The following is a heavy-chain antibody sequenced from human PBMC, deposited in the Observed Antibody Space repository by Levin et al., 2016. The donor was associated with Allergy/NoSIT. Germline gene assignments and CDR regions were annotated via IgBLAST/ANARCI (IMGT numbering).Heavy chain of an antibody. J-gene: IGHJ4*02. CDR3: AKPGIVGAIWGPFDY. CDR1: GFTFSSYA. D-gene: IGHD1-26*01. Sequence: GESLKISCAASGFTFSSYAMSWVRQAPGKGLEWVSAISGSGGSTYYADSVKGRFTISRDNSKNTLYLQMNSLRAEDTAVYYCAKPGIVGAIWGPFDYWGQGTLVTVSS. CDR2: ISGSGGST. V-gene: IGHV3-23*01.